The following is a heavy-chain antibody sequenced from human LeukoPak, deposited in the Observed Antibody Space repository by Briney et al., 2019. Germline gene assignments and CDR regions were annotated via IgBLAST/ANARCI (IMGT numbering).Heavy chain of an antibody. J-gene: IGHJ4*02. CDR3: AREGDGYLTH. V-gene: IGHV3-30*04. CDR1: GFTFSSYA. Sequence: GGSLRLSCAASGFTFSSYAMHWVRQAPGKGLEWVAVISYDGSNKYYADSVKGRFTISRDNSKNTLYLQMNSLRAEDTAVYYCAREGDGYLTHWGQGTLVTVSS. CDR2: ISYDGSNK. D-gene: IGHD5-24*01.